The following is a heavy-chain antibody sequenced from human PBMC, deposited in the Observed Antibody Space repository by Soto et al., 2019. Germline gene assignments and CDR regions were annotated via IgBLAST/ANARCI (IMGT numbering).Heavy chain of an antibody. D-gene: IGHD6-13*01. CDR3: ASHRGQQLRYFDL. J-gene: IGHJ2*01. V-gene: IGHV4-39*01. Sequence: QLQLQESGPGLVKPSETLSLTCTVSGGSISSSSYYWGWIRQPPGKGLEWIGSIYYSGSTYYNPSIKSRVTISVDTSKNQFALKLSTVTAADTAVYYCASHRGQQLRYFDLWGRGTLVTVSS. CDR1: GGSISSSSYY. CDR2: IYYSGST.